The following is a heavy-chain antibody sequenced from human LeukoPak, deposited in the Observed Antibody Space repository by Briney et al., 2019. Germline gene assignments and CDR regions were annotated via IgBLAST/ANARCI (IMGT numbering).Heavy chain of an antibody. CDR1: GGSISSSSYY. D-gene: IGHD2-15*01. CDR2: IYYSGST. CDR3: ATNSIGYCSGGSCYQVSDY. V-gene: IGHV4-39*07. J-gene: IGHJ4*02. Sequence: SETLSLTCTVSGGSISSSSYYWGWIRQPPGKGLEWIGSIYYSGSTYYNPSLKSRVTISVDTSKNQFSLKLSSVTAADTAVYYCATNSIGYCSGGSCYQVSDYWGQGTLVTVSS.